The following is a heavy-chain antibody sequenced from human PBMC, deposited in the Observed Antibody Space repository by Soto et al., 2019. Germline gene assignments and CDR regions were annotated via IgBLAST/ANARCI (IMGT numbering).Heavy chain of an antibody. CDR1: GYSFTSYW. CDR2: IDPSDSYT. Sequence: PGESLKISCKGSGYSFTSYWISWVRQMPGKGLEWMGRIDPSDSYTNYSPSFQGHVTISADKSISTAYLQWSSLKASDTAMYYCARMMIAAGAVGYYYYYGMDVWGQGTTVTVSS. D-gene: IGHD6-13*01. J-gene: IGHJ6*02. CDR3: ARMMIAAGAVGYYYYYGMDV. V-gene: IGHV5-10-1*01.